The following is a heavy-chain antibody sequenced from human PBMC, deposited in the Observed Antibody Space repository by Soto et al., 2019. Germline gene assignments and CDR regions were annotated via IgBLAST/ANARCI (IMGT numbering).Heavy chain of an antibody. CDR2: ISAYNGNT. J-gene: IGHJ4*02. D-gene: IGHD6-19*01. Sequence: ASVKLSCNSSGYTFTSYCICWVRQAPGQGLEWMGWISAYNGNTNYAQKLQGRVTMTTDTSTSTAYMELRSLRSDDTAVYYCARERDESIAVAGTLDYWGQGTLVTVSS. CDR3: ARERDESIAVAGTLDY. CDR1: GYTFTSYC. V-gene: IGHV1-18*01.